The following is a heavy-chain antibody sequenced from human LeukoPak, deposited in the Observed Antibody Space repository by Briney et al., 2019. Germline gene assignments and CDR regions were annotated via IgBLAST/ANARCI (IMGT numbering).Heavy chain of an antibody. CDR3: AKARFGELFEAVDY. CDR1: GFTFSSYA. J-gene: IGHJ4*02. V-gene: IGHV3-23*01. D-gene: IGHD3-10*01. CDR2: ISGSGGST. Sequence: GGSLRLSCAASGFTFSSYAMSWVRQAPGKGLEWVSAISGSGGSTYYADSVKGRFTISRDNSKNTLYLQMNSLRAEDTAVYYCAKARFGELFEAVDYWGQGTLVTVSS.